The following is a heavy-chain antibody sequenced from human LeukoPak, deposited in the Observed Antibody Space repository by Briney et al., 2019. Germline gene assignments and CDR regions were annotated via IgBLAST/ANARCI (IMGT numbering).Heavy chain of an antibody. J-gene: IGHJ5*02. CDR1: GFTFSSYA. D-gene: IGHD3-3*01. CDR2: ISGGGGST. CDR3: AKDRSVQSITIFGVVTSSGFDP. Sequence: TGGSLRLSCAASGFTFSSYAMSWVRQAPGKGLEWVSAISGGGGSTYYADSVKGRFTISRDNSKNTLYLQMNSLRAEDTAVYYCAKDRSVQSITIFGVVTSSGFDPWGQGTLVTVSS. V-gene: IGHV3-23*01.